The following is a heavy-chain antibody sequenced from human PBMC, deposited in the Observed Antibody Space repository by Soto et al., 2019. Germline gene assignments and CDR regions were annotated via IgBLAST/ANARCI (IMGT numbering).Heavy chain of an antibody. CDR3: ARYDYGSGDDYNIDY. V-gene: IGHV4-4*02. CDR1: GDSISSMNW. Sequence: QVQLQESGPGLVKPSGTLSLTCAVSGDSISSMNWWSWVRQPPGKGLEWIGEIHHSGSTNYHPSLMSRVTISVDKSKKQFSLTLPSVTAADTAVYYCARYDYGSGDDYNIDYWGQGTLVTVSA. J-gene: IGHJ4*02. CDR2: IHHSGST. D-gene: IGHD3-10*01.